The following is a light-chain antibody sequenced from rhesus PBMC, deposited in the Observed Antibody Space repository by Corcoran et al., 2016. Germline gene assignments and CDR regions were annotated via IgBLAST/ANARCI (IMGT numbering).Light chain of an antibody. CDR1: QAISTW. V-gene: IGKV1-69*01. CDR3: QQHDHSPLT. J-gene: IGKJ4*01. CDR2: RAS. Sequence: DIQMTQSPSSLSASVGDRVTITCRASQAISTWLAWYQPQPGKSPNLLIYRASNLEKRVPSRFSGSGSGTDLTLTISSLQPEDSATYYCQQHDHSPLTFGGGTKVEIK.